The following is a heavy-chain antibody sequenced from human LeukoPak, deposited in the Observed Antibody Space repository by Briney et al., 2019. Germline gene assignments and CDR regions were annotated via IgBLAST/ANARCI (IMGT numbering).Heavy chain of an antibody. Sequence: SETLSLTCAVSGGSISSGGYSWSWIRQPPGKGLEWIGYIYHSGSTYYNPSLKSRVTISVDRSKNQFSLKLSSVTAADTAVYYCASLIPAAMSFDYWGQGTLVTVSS. CDR2: IYHSGST. CDR3: ASLIPAAMSFDY. CDR1: GGSISSGGYS. V-gene: IGHV4-30-2*01. J-gene: IGHJ4*02. D-gene: IGHD2-2*01.